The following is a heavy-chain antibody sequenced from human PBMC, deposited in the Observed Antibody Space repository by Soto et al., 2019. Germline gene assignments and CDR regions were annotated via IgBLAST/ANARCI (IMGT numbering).Heavy chain of an antibody. CDR2: IYYSGST. CDR3: ARATGYSSSWYLL. D-gene: IGHD6-13*01. V-gene: IGHV4-31*03. J-gene: IGHJ4*02. CDR1: GGSISSGGYY. Sequence: SETLSLTCTVSGGSISSGGYYWSWIRQHPGKGLEWIGYIYYSGSTYYNPSLKSRVTISVDTSKNQFSLKLSSVTAADTAVYYCARATGYSSSWYLLWGQGTLVTVSS.